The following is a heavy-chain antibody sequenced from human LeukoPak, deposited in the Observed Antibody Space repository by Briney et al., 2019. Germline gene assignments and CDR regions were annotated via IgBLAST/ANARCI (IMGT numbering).Heavy chain of an antibody. CDR1: GFTFSSYW. Sequence: GGSLRLSCAASGFTFSSYWMSWVRQAPGKGLEWVANIKQDGSEKYYVDSVKGRFTISRDNAKNSLYLQMNSLRAEDTAVYYCAKERPLWFGELFLWGQGTLVTVSS. CDR3: AKERPLWFGELFL. V-gene: IGHV3-7*03. CDR2: IKQDGSEK. J-gene: IGHJ4*02. D-gene: IGHD3-10*01.